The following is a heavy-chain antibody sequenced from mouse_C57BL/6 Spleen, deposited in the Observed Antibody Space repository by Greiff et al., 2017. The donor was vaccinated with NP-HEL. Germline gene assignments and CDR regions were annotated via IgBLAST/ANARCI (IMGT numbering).Heavy chain of an antibody. CDR3: ARHGDYYGSSGGDY. CDR2: ISSGGSYT. D-gene: IGHD1-1*01. CDR1: GFTFSSYG. V-gene: IGHV5-6*01. J-gene: IGHJ4*01. Sequence: EVNVVESGGDLVKPGGSLKLSCAASGFTFSSYGMSWVRQTPDKRLEWVATISSGGSYTYYPDSVKGRFTISRDNAKNTLYLQMSSLKSEDTAMYYCARHGDYYGSSGGDYWGQGTSVTVSS.